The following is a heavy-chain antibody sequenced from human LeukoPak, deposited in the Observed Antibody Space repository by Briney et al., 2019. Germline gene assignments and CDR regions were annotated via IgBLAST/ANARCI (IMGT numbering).Heavy chain of an antibody. D-gene: IGHD6-19*01. CDR1: GGSISSSSYY. CDR2: IYYSGST. J-gene: IGHJ5*02. Sequence: SETLSLTCTVSGGSISSSSYYWGWIRQPPGKGLEWIGSIYYSGSTYYNPSLKSRVTISVDTSKNQFSLKLSSVTAADTAVYYCASKAVAGTFSRLDPWGQGTLVTVSS. V-gene: IGHV4-39*01. CDR3: ASKAVAGTFSRLDP.